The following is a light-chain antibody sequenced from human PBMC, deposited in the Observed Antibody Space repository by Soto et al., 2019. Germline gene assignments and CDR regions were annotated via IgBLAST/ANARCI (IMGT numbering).Light chain of an antibody. J-gene: IGKJ5*01. CDR2: GAS. CDR3: QQYGSSPMT. Sequence: EIVLTQSPGALSMSPGERATLSCRASQSFSSSYLAWYQQKPGQAPRLLIYGASSRATGIPDRFSGSGSGTDFTLTISRLEPEDFAVYYCQQYGSSPMTFGQGIRLEIK. V-gene: IGKV3-20*01. CDR1: QSFSSSY.